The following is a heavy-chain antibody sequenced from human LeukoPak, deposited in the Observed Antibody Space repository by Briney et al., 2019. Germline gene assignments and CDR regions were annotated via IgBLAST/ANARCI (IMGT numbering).Heavy chain of an antibody. CDR2: MNPNSGNT. CDR1: GYTFTSYD. J-gene: IGHJ4*02. D-gene: IGHD2-15*01. Sequence: ASVKVSCKASGYTFTSYDINWVRQATGQGLEWMGWMNPNSGNTGYAQKFQGRVTMTRNTSTSTAYMELSSLRSEDTAVYYCARVLQQYCSGGSCYYGVGYWGQGTLVTVSS. CDR3: ARVLQQYCSGGSCYYGVGY. V-gene: IGHV1-8*01.